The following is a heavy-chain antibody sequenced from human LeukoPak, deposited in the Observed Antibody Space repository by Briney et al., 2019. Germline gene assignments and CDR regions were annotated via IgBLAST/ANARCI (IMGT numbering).Heavy chain of an antibody. CDR3: AKWGDYDILTGYYVSDF. CDR1: GFTFSSYA. V-gene: IGHV3-23*01. J-gene: IGHJ4*02. CDR2: ISGSGGST. D-gene: IGHD3-9*01. Sequence: GGSLRLSCAASGFTFSSYAMSWVRQAPGKGLEWASAISGSGGSTYYADSVKGRFTISRDNSKNTLYVEMNTLRAEDTAIYYCAKWGDYDILTGYYVSDFWGQGTLVTVSS.